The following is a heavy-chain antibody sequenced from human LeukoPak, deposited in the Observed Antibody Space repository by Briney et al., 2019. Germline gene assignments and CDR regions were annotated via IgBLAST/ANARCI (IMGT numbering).Heavy chain of an antibody. J-gene: IGHJ3*02. CDR2: ISAYNGNT. CDR1: GYTFTSYG. Sequence: GASVKVSCKASGYTFTSYGISWVRQAPGQGLEWMGWISAYNGNTNYAQKFQGRVTITADESTSTAYMELSSLRSEDTAVYYCARFPLAYCGGDCYTGAFDIWGQGTMVTVSS. D-gene: IGHD2-21*02. CDR3: ARFPLAYCGGDCYTGAFDI. V-gene: IGHV1-18*01.